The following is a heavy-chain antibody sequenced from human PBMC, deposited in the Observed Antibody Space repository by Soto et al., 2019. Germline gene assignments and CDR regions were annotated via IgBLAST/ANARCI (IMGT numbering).Heavy chain of an antibody. CDR1: GDSVSSNSAA. D-gene: IGHD6-6*01. Sequence: SQTLSLTCAISGDSVSSNSAAWNWIRQSPSRGLEWLGRTYYRSKWYNDYAVSVKSRITINPDTSKNQFSLQLNSVTPEDTAVYYCARVMILTSIAAALDAFDIWGQGTMVTVSS. J-gene: IGHJ3*02. V-gene: IGHV6-1*01. CDR3: ARVMILTSIAAALDAFDI. CDR2: TYYRSKWYN.